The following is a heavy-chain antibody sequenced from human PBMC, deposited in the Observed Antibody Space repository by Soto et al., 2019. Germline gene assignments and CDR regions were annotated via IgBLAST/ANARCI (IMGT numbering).Heavy chain of an antibody. J-gene: IGHJ3*02. CDR2: IYHSGST. Sequence: PSETLSLTCAVSGGSISSGGYSWSWIRQPPGKGLEWIGYIYHSGSTYYNPSLGSRVTISVDRSKNQFSLKLSSVTAADTAVYYCATPTSGSYSLDAFDIWGQGTMVTVSS. V-gene: IGHV4-30-2*02. D-gene: IGHD1-26*01. CDR3: ATPTSGSYSLDAFDI. CDR1: GGSISSGGYS.